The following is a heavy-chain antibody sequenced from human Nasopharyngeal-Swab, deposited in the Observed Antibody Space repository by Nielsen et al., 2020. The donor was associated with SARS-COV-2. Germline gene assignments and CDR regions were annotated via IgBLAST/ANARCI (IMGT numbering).Heavy chain of an antibody. D-gene: IGHD2-21*01. CDR3: AKDIRGDYWHFDL. J-gene: IGHJ2*01. CDR2: ISWNSGSI. V-gene: IGHV3-9*01. CDR1: GFTFDDYA. Sequence: GGSLRLSCAASGFTFDDYAMHWVRQAPGKGLEWVSGISWNSGSIGYADSVKGRFTISRDNAKNSLYLQMNSLRAEDTALYYCAKDIRGDYWHFDLWGRGTLVTVSS.